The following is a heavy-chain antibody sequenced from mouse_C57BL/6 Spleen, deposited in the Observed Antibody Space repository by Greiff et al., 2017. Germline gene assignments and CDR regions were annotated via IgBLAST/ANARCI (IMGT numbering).Heavy chain of an antibody. CDR3: ARYYYGTPFAY. D-gene: IGHD1-1*01. CDR2: ISSGSSTI. Sequence: EVQRVESGGGLVKPGGSLKLSCAASGFTFSDYGMHWVRQAPEKGLKWVAYISSGSSTIYYADTVKGRFTISRDNAKNTLFLQMTSLRSEDTAMYYCARYYYGTPFAYWGQGTLVTVSA. J-gene: IGHJ3*01. V-gene: IGHV5-17*01. CDR1: GFTFSDYG.